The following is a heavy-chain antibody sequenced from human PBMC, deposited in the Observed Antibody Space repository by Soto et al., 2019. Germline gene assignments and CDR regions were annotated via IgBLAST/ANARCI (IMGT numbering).Heavy chain of an antibody. D-gene: IGHD3-22*01. CDR2: INHSGST. CDR3: ARRLYYDSSGFEGGGMDV. J-gene: IGHJ6*02. Sequence: SETLSLTCAVYGGSGGSFSGYYWSWIRQPPGKGLEWIGEINHSGSTNYNPSLQSRVTISVDTSKNQFSLKLSSVTAADTAVYYCARRLYYDSSGFEGGGMDVWGQGTTVTVSS. CDR1: GGSGGSFSGYY. V-gene: IGHV4-34*01.